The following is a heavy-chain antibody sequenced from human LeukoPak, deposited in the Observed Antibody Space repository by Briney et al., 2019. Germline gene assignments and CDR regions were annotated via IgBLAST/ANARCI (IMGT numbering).Heavy chain of an antibody. CDR1: GFTFSSYG. D-gene: IGHD3-3*01. Sequence: PGGSLRLSCAASGFTFSSYGMHWVRQAPGKGLEWVAVISYDGSNKYYADSVKGRFTISRDNSKNTLYLQMNSLRAEDTAVYYCAEVGEPYYDFWSGYFPFDYWGQGTLVTVSS. CDR2: ISYDGSNK. CDR3: AEVGEPYYDFWSGYFPFDY. V-gene: IGHV3-30*18. J-gene: IGHJ4*02.